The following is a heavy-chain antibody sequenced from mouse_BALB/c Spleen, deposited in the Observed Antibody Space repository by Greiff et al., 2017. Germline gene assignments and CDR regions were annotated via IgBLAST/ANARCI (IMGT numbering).Heavy chain of an antibody. CDR3: ARKYHGSSYEAWFAY. CDR1: GYTFTDYN. CDR2: IYPYNGGT. D-gene: IGHD1-1*01. V-gene: IGHV1S29*02. J-gene: IGHJ3*01. Sequence: VQLQQSGPELVKPGASVKISCKASGYTFTDYNMHWVKQSHGKSLEWIGYIYPYNGGTGYNQKFKSKASLTVDNSSSTAYMELRSLTSEDSAVYYCARKYHGSSYEAWFAYWGQGTLVTVSA.